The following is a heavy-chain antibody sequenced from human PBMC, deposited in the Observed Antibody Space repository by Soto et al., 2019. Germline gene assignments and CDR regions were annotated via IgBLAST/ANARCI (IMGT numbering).Heavy chain of an antibody. CDR1: GGSISSISYY. CDR3: ASLAARRYYYYMDV. CDR2: IYHSGST. J-gene: IGHJ6*03. V-gene: IGHV4-39*01. D-gene: IGHD6-6*01. Sequence: PSETLSLTCTVSGGSISSISYYWGWIRQPPGKGLEWIGSIYHSGSTYYNPSLKSRVTISVDTSKNQFSLKLSSVTAADTAVYYCASLAARRYYYYMDVWGKGTTVTVSS.